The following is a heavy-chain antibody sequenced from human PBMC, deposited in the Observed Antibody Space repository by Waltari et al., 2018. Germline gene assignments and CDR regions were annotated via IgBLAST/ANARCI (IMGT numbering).Heavy chain of an antibody. D-gene: IGHD7-27*01. Sequence: EVLLVESGGGLVKPGGSLRLPCAASGFTCLTYSMNWVRQAPGKGLEWVSSISSSGSYTHYVDSVKGRFTISRDNAKNSLYLQMNTLRAEDTAVYYCARGGWGFYLDDWGQGTLVTSSS. V-gene: IGHV3-21*02. CDR1: GFTCLTYS. CDR2: ISSSGSYT. J-gene: IGHJ4*02. CDR3: ARGGWGFYLDD.